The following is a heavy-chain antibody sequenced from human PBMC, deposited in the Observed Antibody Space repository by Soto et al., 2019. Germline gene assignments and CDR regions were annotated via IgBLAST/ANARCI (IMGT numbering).Heavy chain of an antibody. Sequence: QITLKESGPSLVEPTQTLTLTCTSSGFTLTTGGAGVGWIRQPPGKALEWLALIYWNDVKRYIPSLKSRLTITKDTSKNLVVLTMTNMDPVDTATYFCAHRLGGTSTSGGAIDIWGQGTMVIVSS. CDR2: IYWNDVK. V-gene: IGHV2-5*01. D-gene: IGHD3-16*01. CDR3: AHRLGGTSTSGGAIDI. CDR1: GFTLTTGGAG. J-gene: IGHJ3*02.